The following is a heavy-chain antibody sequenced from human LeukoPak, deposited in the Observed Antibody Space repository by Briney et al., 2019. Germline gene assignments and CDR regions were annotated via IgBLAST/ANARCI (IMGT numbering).Heavy chain of an antibody. V-gene: IGHV4-38-2*02. CDR2: IYHTGST. D-gene: IGHD2-15*01. Sequence: PSETLSLTCSVSGYSISSGYYWGWFRQPPGKGLEWIGSIYHTGSTYDNPSLKSRVTLSVDPSKNRFSLKLTSVTAADTAIYYCARVVASTSIDSWGQGTLVTVSS. CDR1: GYSISSGYY. J-gene: IGHJ4*02. CDR3: ARVVASTSIDS.